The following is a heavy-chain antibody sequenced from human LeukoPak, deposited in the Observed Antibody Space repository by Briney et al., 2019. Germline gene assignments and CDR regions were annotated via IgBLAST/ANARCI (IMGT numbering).Heavy chain of an antibody. V-gene: IGHV4-31*03. CDR2: IYYSGST. CDR1: GGSISSGGYY. CDR3: AREWLRPPGVLDY. J-gene: IGHJ4*02. Sequence: PSETLSLTCTVSGGSISSGGYYWSWIRQHPGKGLEWIGYIYYSGSTYYNPSLKSRVTISVDTSKNQFSLKLSSVTAADTAVYYCAREWLRPPGVLDYWGQGTLVTVSS. D-gene: IGHD5-12*01.